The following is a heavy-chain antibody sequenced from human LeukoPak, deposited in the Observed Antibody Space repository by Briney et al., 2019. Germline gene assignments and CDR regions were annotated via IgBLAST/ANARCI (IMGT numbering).Heavy chain of an antibody. CDR1: GYSFTSYW. V-gene: IGHV5-10-1*01. CDR3: ARQGPTYYDILTGSKS. Sequence: GESLRISCKGSGYSFTSYWISWVRQMPGKGLEGVGRIDPSDSYTNYSPFFQGHVTISADKSISTAYLQWSSLKASDTAMYYCARQGPTYYDILTGSKSWGQGTLVTVSS. J-gene: IGHJ4*02. CDR2: IDPSDSYT. D-gene: IGHD3-9*01.